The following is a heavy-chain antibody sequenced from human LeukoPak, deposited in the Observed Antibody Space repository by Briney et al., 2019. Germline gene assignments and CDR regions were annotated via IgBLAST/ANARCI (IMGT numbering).Heavy chain of an antibody. J-gene: IGHJ5*02. CDR1: GYTFATYE. V-gene: IGHV1-8*01. Sequence: GASVKVSCKTSGYTFATYENNWARQAAGQGLEWMGWVHPNSGNTDYAQNFRGRVTMTRNTSISTAYMELSSLRSEDMAVYYCSRGPRNDPWGQGTLVTVSS. CDR3: SRGPRNDP. D-gene: IGHD1-14*01. CDR2: VHPNSGNT.